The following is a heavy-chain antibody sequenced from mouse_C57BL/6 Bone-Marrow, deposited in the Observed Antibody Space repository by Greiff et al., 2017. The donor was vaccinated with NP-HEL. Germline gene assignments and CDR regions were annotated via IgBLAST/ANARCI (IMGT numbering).Heavy chain of an antibody. CDR2: IWSGGST. CDR3: ARGGYGSSFYWYFDV. J-gene: IGHJ1*03. CDR1: GFSLTSYG. Sequence: VQLQESGPGLVQPSQSLSITCTVSGFSLTSYGVHWVRQSPGKGLEWLGVIWSGGSTDYNAAFISRLSISKDNSKSQVFFKMNSLQADDTAIYYCARGGYGSSFYWYFDVWGTGTTVTVSS. V-gene: IGHV2-2*01. D-gene: IGHD1-1*01.